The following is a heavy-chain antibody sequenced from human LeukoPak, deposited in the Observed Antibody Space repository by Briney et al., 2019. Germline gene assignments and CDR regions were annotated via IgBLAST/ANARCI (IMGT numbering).Heavy chain of an antibody. D-gene: IGHD6-13*01. Sequence: GGSLRLSCAASGFTFSSYAMHWVRQAPGKGLEWVAVISYDESNKYYADSVKGRFTISRDNSKNTLYLQMNSLRAEDTAVYYCARDVSKIAAAEEFYFDYWGQGTLVTVSS. CDR2: ISYDESNK. J-gene: IGHJ4*02. CDR1: GFTFSSYA. V-gene: IGHV3-30*01. CDR3: ARDVSKIAAAEEFYFDY.